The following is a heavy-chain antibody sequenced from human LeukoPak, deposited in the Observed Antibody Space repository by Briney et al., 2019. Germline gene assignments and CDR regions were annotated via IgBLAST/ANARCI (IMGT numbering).Heavy chain of an antibody. J-gene: IGHJ4*02. CDR1: GDSVSTINSY. Sequence: SETLSFTCTVSGDSVSTINSYWGWIRQPPGKGLEWIGNAYYSGRANYSPSLRSRVTMSVDTSKNRFSLKMTSVTAADTAVYFCARLRKGRYFDYFFESWGQGALVTVSS. V-gene: IGHV4-39*02. CDR3: ARLRKGRYFDYFFES. CDR2: AYYSGRA. D-gene: IGHD3-9*01.